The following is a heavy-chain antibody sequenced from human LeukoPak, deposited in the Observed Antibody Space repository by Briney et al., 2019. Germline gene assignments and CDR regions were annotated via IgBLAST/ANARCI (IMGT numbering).Heavy chain of an antibody. Sequence: SVKVSCKASGYTFTSYGISWVRRAPGQGLEWMGGIIPIFGTANYAQKFQGRVTITADESTSTAYMELSSLRSEDTAVYYCAAPGHYYDSSGWIWGQGTLVTVSS. CDR1: GYTFTSYG. D-gene: IGHD3-22*01. CDR2: IIPIFGTA. J-gene: IGHJ4*02. V-gene: IGHV1-69*13. CDR3: AAPGHYYDSSGWI.